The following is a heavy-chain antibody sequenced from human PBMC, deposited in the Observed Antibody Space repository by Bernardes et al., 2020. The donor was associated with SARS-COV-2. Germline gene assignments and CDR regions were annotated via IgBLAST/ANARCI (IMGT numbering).Heavy chain of an antibody. CDR2: IYTSGST. CDR3: ARASYYYDSSGYYPTYYFDY. Sequence: TLSLTCTVSGGSISSYYWSWIRQPAGKGLEWIGRIYTSGSTNYNPSLKSRVTMSVDTSKNQFSLKLSSVTAADTAVYYCARASYYYDSSGYYPTYYFDYWGQGTLVTVSS. D-gene: IGHD3-22*01. V-gene: IGHV4-4*07. CDR1: GGSISSYY. J-gene: IGHJ4*02.